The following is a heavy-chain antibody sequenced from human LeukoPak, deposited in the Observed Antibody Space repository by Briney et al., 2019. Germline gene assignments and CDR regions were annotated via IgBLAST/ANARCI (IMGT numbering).Heavy chain of an antibody. CDR3: AREKYDSPFFDY. J-gene: IGHJ4*02. V-gene: IGHV4-61*01. CDR1: GGSISSSSYY. D-gene: IGHD3-22*01. CDR2: IYYSGST. Sequence: SETLSLTCTVPGGSISSSSYYWGWIRQPPGKGLEWIGYIYYSGSTNYNPSLKSRVTISVDTSKNQFSLKLSSVTAADTAVYYCAREKYDSPFFDYWGQGTLVTVSS.